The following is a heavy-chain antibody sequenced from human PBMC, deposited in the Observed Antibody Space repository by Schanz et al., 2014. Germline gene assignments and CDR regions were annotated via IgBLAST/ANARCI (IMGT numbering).Heavy chain of an antibody. J-gene: IGHJ4*02. CDR1: GFTFSSYA. CDR2: VTAGGDYT. Sequence: DVQLLESGGGLVQPGGSLRLSCAASGFTFSSYAMNWVRQAPGKGLEWVSTVTAGGDYTYYADSVKGRFTISRDNSKNTLYLQMNSLRAEDTAVYYCAKKWTGQWLGLIDYWGQGSLVTVSS. CDR3: AKKWTGQWLGLIDY. D-gene: IGHD6-19*01. V-gene: IGHV3-23*01.